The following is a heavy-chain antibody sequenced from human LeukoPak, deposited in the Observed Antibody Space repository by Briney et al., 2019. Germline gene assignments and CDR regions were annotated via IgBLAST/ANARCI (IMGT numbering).Heavy chain of an antibody. Sequence: GGSLRLSCAASGFTFSSYAMSWVRQAPGKGLEWVSAISGSGGSTFYADSVKGRFTISRDNSKNTLYLQMNSLGAEDTAVYYCATNSGWLDHVDYWCEGTLVAVSS. CDR1: GFTFSSYA. V-gene: IGHV3-23*01. CDR3: ATNSGWLDHVDY. CDR2: ISGSGGST. J-gene: IGHJ4*02. D-gene: IGHD6-19*01.